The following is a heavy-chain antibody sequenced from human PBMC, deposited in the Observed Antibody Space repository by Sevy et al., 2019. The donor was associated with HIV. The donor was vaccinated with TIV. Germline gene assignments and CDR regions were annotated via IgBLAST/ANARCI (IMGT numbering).Heavy chain of an antibody. CDR1: GYSFISYW. V-gene: IGHV5-51*01. D-gene: IGHD3-10*01. Sequence: GESLKISCKGSGYSFISYWIAWVRQMPGKGLEWMGIFYPGDSDTRYSPSFQGQVPISVDKSITTAYLQWSSLKASDTAVYYCARVSRWYYYGSGSLIGVGGMDVWGQGTTVTVSS. CDR2: FYPGDSDT. J-gene: IGHJ6*02. CDR3: ARVSRWYYYGSGSLIGVGGMDV.